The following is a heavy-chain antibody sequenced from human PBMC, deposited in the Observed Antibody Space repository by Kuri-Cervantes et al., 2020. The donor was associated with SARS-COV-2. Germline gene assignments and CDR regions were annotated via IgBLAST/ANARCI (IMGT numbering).Heavy chain of an antibody. CDR2: ISGDGGST. CDR1: GFTFDDYA. CDR3: AGYDSSGYYGFYVAFDI. V-gene: IGHV3-43*02. D-gene: IGHD3-22*01. J-gene: IGHJ3*02. Sequence: GESLKISCAASGFTFDDYAMHWVRQAPGKGLEWVSLISGDGGSTYYADSVKGRFTISRDNSKNSLYLQMNSVRTEDTALYYCAGYDSSGYYGFYVAFDIWGQGTMVTVSS.